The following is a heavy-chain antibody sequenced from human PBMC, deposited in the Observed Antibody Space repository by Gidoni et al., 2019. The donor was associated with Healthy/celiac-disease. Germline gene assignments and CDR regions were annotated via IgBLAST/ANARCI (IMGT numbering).Heavy chain of an antibody. CDR3: ARGSKEYDSSGYRSYYFDY. CDR2: IYYSGST. V-gene: IGHV4-31*03. D-gene: IGHD3-22*01. CDR1: GGSISSGCYY. Sequence: QVQLQESGPGLVKPSQTLSLTCPVPGGSISSGCYYWSWIRQHPGKGLEWIGYIYYSGSTYYNPSLKSRVTISVDTSKNQFSLKLSSVTAADTAVYYCARGSKEYDSSGYRSYYFDYWGQGTLVTVSS. J-gene: IGHJ4*02.